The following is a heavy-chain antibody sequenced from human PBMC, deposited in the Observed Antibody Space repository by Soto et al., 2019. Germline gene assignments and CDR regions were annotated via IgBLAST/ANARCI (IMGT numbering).Heavy chain of an antibody. Sequence: GSLRLSCAASGLSFSSYAVLWVRQAPGKGLELVAVISYDGSNKYYADSVKGRFTISRDNSKNTLYLQMNRLRAEETAVYYCARDVPEPVAGPQNYYYYYGMDVWGQGTTVTVSS. CDR2: ISYDGSNK. V-gene: IGHV3-30-3*01. J-gene: IGHJ6*02. D-gene: IGHD6-19*01. CDR1: GLSFSSYA. CDR3: ARDVPEPVAGPQNYYYYYGMDV.